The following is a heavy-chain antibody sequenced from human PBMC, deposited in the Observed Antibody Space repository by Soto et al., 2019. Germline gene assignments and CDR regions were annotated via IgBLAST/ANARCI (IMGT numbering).Heavy chain of an antibody. CDR2: IIPIFGTA. J-gene: IGHJ6*02. CDR3: ARHPGGRGYYYGMDG. Sequence: ASVKVSCKASGGTFSSYAISWVRQAPGQGLEWMGGIIPIFGTANYAQKFQGRVTITADESTSTAYMELSSLRSEDTAVYYCARHPGGRGYYYGMDGWGQRTTVTVSS. D-gene: IGHD2-15*01. CDR1: GGTFSSYA. V-gene: IGHV1-69*13.